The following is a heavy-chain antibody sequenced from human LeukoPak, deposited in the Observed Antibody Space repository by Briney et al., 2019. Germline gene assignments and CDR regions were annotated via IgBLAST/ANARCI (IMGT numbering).Heavy chain of an antibody. CDR1: GGSFSGYY. J-gene: IGHJ4*02. V-gene: IGHV4-34*01. Sequence: PSETLSLTCAVYGGSFSGYYWSWIRQPPGKGLEWIGEINHSGSTNYNPSLKSRVTISVDTSKNQFSLKLSSATAADTAVCYCARQERRGLDYWGQGTLVTVSS. CDR3: ARQERRGLDY. CDR2: INHSGST.